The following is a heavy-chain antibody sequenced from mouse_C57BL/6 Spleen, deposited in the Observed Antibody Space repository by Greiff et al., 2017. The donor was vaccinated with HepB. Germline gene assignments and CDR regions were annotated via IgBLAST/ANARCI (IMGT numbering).Heavy chain of an antibody. D-gene: IGHD2-5*01. Sequence: VKLQESGAELVKPGASVKLSCKASGYTFTEYTIHWVKQRSGQGLEWIGWFYPGSGSIKYNEKFKDKATLTADKSSSTVYMELSRLTSEDSAVYFCARHEDRGYSNHWYFDVWGTGTTVTVSS. CDR2: FYPGSGSI. V-gene: IGHV1-62-2*01. CDR1: GYTFTEYT. J-gene: IGHJ1*03. CDR3: ARHEDRGYSNHWYFDV.